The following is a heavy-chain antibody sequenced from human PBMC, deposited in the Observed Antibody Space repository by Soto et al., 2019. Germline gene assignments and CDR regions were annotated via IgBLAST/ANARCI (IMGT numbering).Heavy chain of an antibody. CDR2: INGDAGTT. D-gene: IGHD6-19*01. J-gene: IGHJ4*02. Sequence: QVQLVETGGGLVKPGGSLRLSCAASEFIFRDSYMSWIRHAPGKGLEWVSSINGDAGTTYYADSVKGRFTISRDNANNLLFLKMSSLRADDPAIYYCAKTRYSSGWIDYGGQGTLVPVSS. CDR1: EFIFRDSY. V-gene: IGHV3-11*01. CDR3: AKTRYSSGWIDY.